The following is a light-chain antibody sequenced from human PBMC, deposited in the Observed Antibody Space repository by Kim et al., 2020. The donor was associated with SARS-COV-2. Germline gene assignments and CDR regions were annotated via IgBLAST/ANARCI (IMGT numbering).Light chain of an antibody. CDR3: AAWDDSLSGWV. CDR1: SSNIGSYY. V-gene: IGLV1-47*01. Sequence: ELTQPPSASGTPGQRVTISCSGSSSNIGSYYVYWYQQLPGTAPKLLIYRNNQRPSGVPDRFSGSKSGTSASLAISGLRSEDEADYYCAAWDDSLSGWVFGGGTQLTVL. CDR2: RNN. J-gene: IGLJ3*02.